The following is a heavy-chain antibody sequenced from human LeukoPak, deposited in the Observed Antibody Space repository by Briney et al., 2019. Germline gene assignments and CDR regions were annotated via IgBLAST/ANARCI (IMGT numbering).Heavy chain of an antibody. Sequence: GASVTVSCTASGGTFSSYAISWVRQAPGQGLEWMGRIIPILGIANYAQKFQGRVTITADKSTSTAYMELSSLRSEDTAVYYCARDEPSGSYLTYGMDVWGQGTTVTVSS. CDR2: IIPILGIA. J-gene: IGHJ6*02. CDR1: GGTFSSYA. V-gene: IGHV1-69*04. CDR3: ARDEPSGSYLTYGMDV. D-gene: IGHD1-26*01.